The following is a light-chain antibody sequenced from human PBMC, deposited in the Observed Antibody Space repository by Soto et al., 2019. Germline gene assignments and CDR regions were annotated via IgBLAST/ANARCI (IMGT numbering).Light chain of an antibody. J-gene: IGKJ1*01. V-gene: IGKV1-5*01. CDR3: QQFNNYSPGA. CDR2: DAS. CDR1: QSISSW. Sequence: DIQMTQSPSTLSSSVGDRVTITCRASQSISSWLAWYQKKPGKAPKLLIFDASSLESGVPSRFSRSGSGTEFTLTISSLQNDDYATYYCQQFNNYSPGAFGQGTKVDIK.